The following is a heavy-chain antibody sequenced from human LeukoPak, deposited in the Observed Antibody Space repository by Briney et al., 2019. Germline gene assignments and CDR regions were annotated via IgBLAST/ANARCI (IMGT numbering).Heavy chain of an antibody. V-gene: IGHV1-46*01. D-gene: IGHD1-7*01. Sequence: ASVKVSCKASGYTFTSYYMHWVRQAPGQGLEWMGIINPSGGSTSYAQKFQGRVTMTRDTSTSTVYMELSSLRSEDTAVYYCARYSLELRGKGENAFDIWGQGTMVTVSS. CDR3: ARYSLELRGKGENAFDI. CDR1: GYTFTSYY. CDR2: INPSGGST. J-gene: IGHJ3*02.